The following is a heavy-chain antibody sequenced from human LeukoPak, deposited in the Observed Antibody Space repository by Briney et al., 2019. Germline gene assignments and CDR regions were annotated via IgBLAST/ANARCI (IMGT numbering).Heavy chain of an antibody. Sequence: GGSLRLSCAASGFTFSSYAMSWVRQAAGKGLVWVSTISDSGGTTYYADSVKGRFTISRDNSKNTLYLQMNSLRAEDTAVYYCAESGGYSSGWYYYFDYWGQGTLVTVSS. CDR3: AESGGYSSGWYYYFDY. CDR1: GFTFSSYA. V-gene: IGHV3-23*01. D-gene: IGHD6-13*01. CDR2: ISDSGGTT. J-gene: IGHJ4*02.